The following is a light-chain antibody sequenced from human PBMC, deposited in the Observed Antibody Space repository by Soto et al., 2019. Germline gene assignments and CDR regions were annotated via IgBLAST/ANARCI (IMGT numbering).Light chain of an antibody. CDR3: QQYNSYEYT. Sequence: DIQMTQSPSTLSASVGDRVTITCRASKSISSWLAWYQQKPGKAPKLLIYDASSLESGVPSRFSGIGSGTEFTLTISSLQPDDFATYYCQQYNSYEYTFGQGTKLEIK. V-gene: IGKV1-5*01. J-gene: IGKJ2*01. CDR1: KSISSW. CDR2: DAS.